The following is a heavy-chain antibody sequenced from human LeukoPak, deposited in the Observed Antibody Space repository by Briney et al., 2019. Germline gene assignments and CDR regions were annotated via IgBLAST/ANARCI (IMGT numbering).Heavy chain of an antibody. Sequence: SVKVSCKASGGTFSSYAISWVRQAPGQGLEWMGGIIPIFGTANYAQKFQGRVTMTEDTSTDTAYMELSSLRSEDTAVYYCATDFPRVRGANYYYYGMDVWGQGTTVTVSS. V-gene: IGHV1-69*06. J-gene: IGHJ6*02. CDR3: ATDFPRVRGANYYYYGMDV. CDR1: GGTFSSYA. D-gene: IGHD3-10*01. CDR2: IIPIFGTA.